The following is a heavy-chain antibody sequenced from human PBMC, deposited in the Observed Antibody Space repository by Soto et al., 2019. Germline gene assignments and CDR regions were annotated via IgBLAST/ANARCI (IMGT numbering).Heavy chain of an antibody. V-gene: IGHV2-5*02. CDR2: IYWDDDK. J-gene: IGHJ6*03. CDR1: GFSLSTSGVG. D-gene: IGHD6-19*01. Sequence: QITLKESGPTLVKPTQTLTLTCTFSGFSLSTSGVGVGWIRQPPGKALEWLALIYWDDDKRYSPSLKSRLTITKDTSKNQVVLTMTNMDPVDIATYYCAHLVKQWLVDYYYYMDVWGKGTTVTVSS. CDR3: AHLVKQWLVDYYYYMDV.